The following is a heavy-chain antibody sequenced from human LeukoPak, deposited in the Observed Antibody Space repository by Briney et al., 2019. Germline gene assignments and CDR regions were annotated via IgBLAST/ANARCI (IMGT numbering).Heavy chain of an antibody. CDR1: GVSISSYY. Sequence: SETLSLTCTVSGVSISSYYWNWIRQPPGKGLEYLGYIFYSGRTNYNPSLKSRVTISVDTSKNWFSLRLTSVTAADTAVYYCARGQKYTYGYTVTELGSRYFDYWGQGTLVTVSS. J-gene: IGHJ4*02. CDR3: ARGQKYTYGYTVTELGSRYFDY. V-gene: IGHV4-59*01. D-gene: IGHD5-18*01. CDR2: IFYSGRT.